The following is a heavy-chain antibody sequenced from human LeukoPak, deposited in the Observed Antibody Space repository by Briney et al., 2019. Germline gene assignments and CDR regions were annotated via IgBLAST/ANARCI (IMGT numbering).Heavy chain of an antibody. Sequence: SGTLSLTCTVSGGSISSYYWSWIRQPPGKGLEWIGYIYYSGSTNYNPSLKSRVTISVDTSKNQFSLKLSSVTPADTAVYYCARENYGSGPNEAFDIWGQGTMVTVSS. D-gene: IGHD3-10*01. J-gene: IGHJ3*02. CDR2: IYYSGST. CDR1: GGSISSYY. CDR3: ARENYGSGPNEAFDI. V-gene: IGHV4-59*01.